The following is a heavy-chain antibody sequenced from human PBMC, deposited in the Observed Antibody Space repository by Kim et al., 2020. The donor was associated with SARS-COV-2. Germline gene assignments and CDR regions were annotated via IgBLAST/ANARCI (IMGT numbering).Heavy chain of an antibody. V-gene: IGHV3-21*01. CDR2: ISSISSHI. CDR3: AREMASQGFDY. Sequence: GGSLRLSCAASGFTFSSYAMNWARQAPGKGLEWVSSISSISSHIYHADSVKGRFTISRDNAKNSLYLQMNSLRAEDTAVYYCAREMASQGFDYWGQGTLVTVSS. J-gene: IGHJ4*02. CDR1: GFTFSSYA. D-gene: IGHD2-8*01.